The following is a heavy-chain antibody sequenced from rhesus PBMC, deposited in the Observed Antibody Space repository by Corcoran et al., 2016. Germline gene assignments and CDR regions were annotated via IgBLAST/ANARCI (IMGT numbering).Heavy chain of an antibody. D-gene: IGHD1-44*01. CDR1: GFSLSTSGMG. CDR3: ARGRENRFDV. CDR2: IYWDDDK. Sequence: QVTLKESGPALVKPTQTLTLTCTFSGFSLSTSGMGVGWIRQPPGKALEWLASIYWDDDKYYITSLKSRLTIAKDTSKNQVVLTMTNMDPVDTATYYCARGRENRFDVWGPGVLVTVSS. V-gene: IGHV2S1*01. J-gene: IGHJ5-1*01.